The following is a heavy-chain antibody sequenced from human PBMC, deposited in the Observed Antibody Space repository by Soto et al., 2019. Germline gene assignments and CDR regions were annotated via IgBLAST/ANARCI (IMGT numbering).Heavy chain of an antibody. Sequence: QVQLVESGGGVVQPGRSLRLSCAASGFTFSSYGMHWVRQAPGKGLEWVAVISYDGSNKYYADSVKGRFTISRDNSKNTLYLQMNSLRAEDTAVYYCAKVGATSTDYWGQGTLVTVSS. CDR3: AKVGATSTDY. CDR1: GFTFSSYG. V-gene: IGHV3-30*18. J-gene: IGHJ4*02. D-gene: IGHD1-26*01. CDR2: ISYDGSNK.